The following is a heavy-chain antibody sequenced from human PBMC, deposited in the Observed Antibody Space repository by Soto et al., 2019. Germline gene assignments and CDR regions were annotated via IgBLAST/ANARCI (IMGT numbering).Heavy chain of an antibody. CDR2: INPKGGVT. J-gene: IGHJ6*03. D-gene: IGHD5-12*01. CDR3: ARESGGATATLDYYCFYMDV. V-gene: IGHV1-2*04. CDR1: GDTFNDYY. Sequence: QVQLVQSGAEVKRPGASVTVSCRSSGDTFNDYYIHWVRQAPGQGHEWMGWINPKGGVTKYAQKFQGWVSMTRDTSIRTVYMQLSRLRSDDTAVYYCARESGGATATLDYYCFYMDVWGTGTTVTVSS.